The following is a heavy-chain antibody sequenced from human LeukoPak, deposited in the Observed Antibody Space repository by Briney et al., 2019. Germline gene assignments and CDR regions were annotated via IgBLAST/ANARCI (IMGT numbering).Heavy chain of an antibody. CDR2: INPSGDST. CDR3: VSIGRHLDPFDY. Sequence: ASVKVSCKASGYTFTSYYLHWVRHAPGQGLERMGIINPSGDSTTYAQRFQDRITVTRDTSTSTVYMELSSLRSEDTAVYYCVSIGRHLDPFDYWGQGTLVTVSS. D-gene: IGHD2-21*01. CDR1: GYTFTSYY. V-gene: IGHV1-46*01. J-gene: IGHJ4*02.